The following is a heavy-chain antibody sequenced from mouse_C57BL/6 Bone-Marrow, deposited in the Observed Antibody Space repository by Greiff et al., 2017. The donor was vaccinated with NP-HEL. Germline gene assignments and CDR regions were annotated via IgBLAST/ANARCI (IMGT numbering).Heavy chain of an antibody. CDR2: ISSGGSYT. V-gene: IGHV5-6*01. D-gene: IGHD2-3*01. Sequence: EVMLVESGGDLVKPGGSLKLSCAASGFTFSSYGMSWVRQTPDKRLEWVATISSGGSYTYYPDSVKGRFTISRDNAKNTLYLQMSSLKSEDTAMYYCARHIRWLLLFADWGQGTLVTVSA. CDR1: GFTFSSYG. CDR3: ARHIRWLLLFAD. J-gene: IGHJ3*01.